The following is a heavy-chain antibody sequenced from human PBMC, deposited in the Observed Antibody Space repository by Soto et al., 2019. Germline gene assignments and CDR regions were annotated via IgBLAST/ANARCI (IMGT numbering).Heavy chain of an antibody. V-gene: IGHV4-30-2*01. Sequence: SETLSLTCAVSGGSISSGGYSWSWIRQPPGKGLEWIGYIYHSGSTYYNPSLKSRVTISVDRSKNQFSLKLSSVTAADTAVYYCARDRLSQGLDPWGRGTLVTVSS. CDR2: IYHSGST. CDR3: ARDRLSQGLDP. CDR1: GGSISSGGYS. J-gene: IGHJ5*02.